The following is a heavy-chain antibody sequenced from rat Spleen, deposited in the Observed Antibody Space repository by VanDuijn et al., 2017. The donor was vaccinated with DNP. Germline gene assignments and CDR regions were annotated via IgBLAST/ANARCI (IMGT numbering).Heavy chain of an antibody. CDR3: TRYSSYITRFSY. D-gene: IGHD1-2*01. CDR2: ISSGGIT. V-gene: IGHV2S12*01. CDR1: GFSFTSYG. J-gene: IGHJ3*01. Sequence: QVQLEESGPGLVQSSQTLSLTCSVSGFSFTSYGVSWVRQPPGKGLEWIAAISSGGITFYNSALKSRLSISRDTSKSQVFLKMNSLQTEDTAIYFCTRYSSYITRFSYWGQGTLVTVSA.